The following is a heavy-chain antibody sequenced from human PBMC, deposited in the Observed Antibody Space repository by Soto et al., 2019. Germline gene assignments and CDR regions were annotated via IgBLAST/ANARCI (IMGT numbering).Heavy chain of an antibody. V-gene: IGHV2-5*02. J-gene: IGHJ4*02. Sequence: QITLKESGPTLVKPTQTLTLTCTFSGFSLSTSGVGVGWIRQPPGKALEWLALIYWDDDKRYSPSLKSRLTITKXTTXXQXILTMTNMDPVDTATYYCAHRPSYCSGGSCYSGFDYWGQGTLVTVSS. D-gene: IGHD2-15*01. CDR1: GFSLSTSGVG. CDR3: AHRPSYCSGGSCYSGFDY. CDR2: IYWDDDK.